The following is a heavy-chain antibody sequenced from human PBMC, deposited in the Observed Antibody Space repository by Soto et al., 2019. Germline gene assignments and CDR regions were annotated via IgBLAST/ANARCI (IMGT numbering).Heavy chain of an antibody. J-gene: IGHJ5*02. CDR2: ISLYSDGT. D-gene: IGHD2-2*01. V-gene: IGHV1-18*01. CDR1: GYTFSNCG. CDR3: ARVVPGAEAWFGP. Sequence: ASVKVSCKTSGYTFSNCGITWVRQAPGQPLEWLGWISLYSDGTNYAQKFQGRVSMTTDTSTTTAYMELRSLRSDDTAVYYCARVVPGAEAWFGPWGQGTLVTVSS.